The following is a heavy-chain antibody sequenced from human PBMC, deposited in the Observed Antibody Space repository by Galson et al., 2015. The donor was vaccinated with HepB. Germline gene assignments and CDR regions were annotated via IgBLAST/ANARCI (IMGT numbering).Heavy chain of an antibody. D-gene: IGHD6-19*01. Sequence: SLRLSCAASGFTFSSYGMHWVRQAPGKGLEWVAVIWYDGSNKYYADSVKGRFTISRDNSKNTLYLQMNSLRAEDTAVYYCAREWLPYYYYMDVWGKGTTVTVSS. CDR3: AREWLPYYYYMDV. J-gene: IGHJ6*03. V-gene: IGHV3-33*01. CDR1: GFTFSSYG. CDR2: IWYDGSNK.